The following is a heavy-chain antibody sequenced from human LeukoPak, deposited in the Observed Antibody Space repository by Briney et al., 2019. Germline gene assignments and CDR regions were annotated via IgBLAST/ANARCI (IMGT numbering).Heavy chain of an antibody. CDR2: IYYSGST. V-gene: IGHV4-59*01. CDR3: ARGGRWLQSGLNY. Sequence: PSETLSLTCTVSGGSISSYYWSWLRQPPGKGLEGIGYIYYSGSTNYTPSLKSRVTISVDTSKNQFSLKLSSVTAADTAVYYCARGGRWLQSGLNYWGQGTLVTVSS. D-gene: IGHD5-24*01. CDR1: GGSISSYY. J-gene: IGHJ4*02.